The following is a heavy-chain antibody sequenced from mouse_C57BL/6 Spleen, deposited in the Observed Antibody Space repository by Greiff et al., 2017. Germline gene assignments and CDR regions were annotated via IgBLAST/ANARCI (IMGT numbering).Heavy chain of an antibody. D-gene: IGHD2-12*01. J-gene: IGHJ3*01. V-gene: IGHV1-50*01. Sequence: QVQLQQPGAELVKPGASVKLSCKASGYTFTSYWMQWVKQRPGQGLEWIGEIDPSDSYTNYNQKFKGKATLTVDTSSSTAYMLLSSLTSEDSAVYYCARGGRYCFPFAYWGQGTLVTVSA. CDR1: GYTFTSYW. CDR3: ARGGRYCFPFAY. CDR2: IDPSDSYT.